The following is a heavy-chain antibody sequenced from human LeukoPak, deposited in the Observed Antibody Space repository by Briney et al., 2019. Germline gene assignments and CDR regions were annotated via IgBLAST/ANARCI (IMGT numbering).Heavy chain of an antibody. D-gene: IGHD5-18*01. J-gene: IGHJ4*02. Sequence: GGSLRLSCAASGFTFSSYGMHWVRQAPGKGLEWVAFIRYDGSNKYYADSVKGRFTISRDNSKNTLYLQMNSLRAEDTAVYYCAKASGYSYGYWSDYWGQGTLVTVSS. CDR2: IRYDGSNK. CDR3: AKASGYSYGYWSDY. V-gene: IGHV3-30*02. CDR1: GFTFSSYG.